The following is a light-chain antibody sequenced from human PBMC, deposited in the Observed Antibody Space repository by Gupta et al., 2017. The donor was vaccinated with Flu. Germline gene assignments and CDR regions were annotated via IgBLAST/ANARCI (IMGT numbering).Light chain of an antibody. CDR1: SSDVGGYKY. CDR3: SSYTNTSNLVV. J-gene: IGLJ2*01. CDR2: EVS. V-gene: IGLV2-14*01. Sequence: SSDVGGYKYVSWYQHHPGKAPKLMIFEVSNRPSGVSNRFSGSKSGNTASLTISGLQAEDEADYYCSSYTNTSNLVVFGGGTKLTVL.